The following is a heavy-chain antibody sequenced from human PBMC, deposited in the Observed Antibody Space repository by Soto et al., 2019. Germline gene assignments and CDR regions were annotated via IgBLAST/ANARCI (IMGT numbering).Heavy chain of an antibody. J-gene: IGHJ4*02. V-gene: IGHV4-31*03. CDR3: ARAGEHYDSSGPADSFDY. D-gene: IGHD3-22*01. CDR2: IYYSGST. CDR1: GGSISRGGYY. Sequence: SDALSLTCTVSGGSISRGGYYWSWIRQHPGKGLEWIGYIYYSGSTYYNPSLKSRVTISVDTSKNQFSLKLSSVTAEDTAVYYCARAGEHYDSSGPADSFDYWGQGTLVTVS.